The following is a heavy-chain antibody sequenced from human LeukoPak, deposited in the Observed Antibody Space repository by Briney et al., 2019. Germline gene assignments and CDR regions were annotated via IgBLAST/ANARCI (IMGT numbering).Heavy chain of an antibody. CDR1: GYTFTVYY. V-gene: IGHV1-2*02. Sequence: GASVKVSCTASGYTFTVYYMHWVRQAPGQGLEWMGWINPNSGGTSYAQKFQGRVTMTRDTSTSTVYMELSSLRSEDTAVYYCARGPYDFWSGSYFDYWGQGTLVTVSS. J-gene: IGHJ4*02. CDR3: ARGPYDFWSGSYFDY. D-gene: IGHD3-3*01. CDR2: INPNSGGT.